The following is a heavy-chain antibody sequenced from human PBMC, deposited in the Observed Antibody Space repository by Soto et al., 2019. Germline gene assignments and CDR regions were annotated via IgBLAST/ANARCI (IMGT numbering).Heavy chain of an antibody. V-gene: IGHV5-51*01. J-gene: IGHJ3*02. Sequence: GESLKISCETSGYRVTSYWIGWVRQKPGKGLEWMGIVYPGDSDTRYSPSFQGQVTISADKSISTAYLQWSSLKASDTAMYYCAAGRFKGATTRNAFDIWGQGTMVTVSS. CDR3: AAGRFKGATTRNAFDI. D-gene: IGHD1-26*01. CDR2: VYPGDSDT. CDR1: GYRVTSYW.